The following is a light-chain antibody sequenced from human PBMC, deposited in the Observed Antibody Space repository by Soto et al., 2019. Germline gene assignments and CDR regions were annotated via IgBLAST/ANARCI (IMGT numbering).Light chain of an antibody. CDR2: VNSGGSH. CDR3: RTWGTGSAIVV. CDR1: SGHSNYA. J-gene: IGLJ7*01. V-gene: IGLV4-69*01. Sequence: QSVLTQSPSASASLGASVKLTCTLSSGHSNYAIAWHQQQPEKGPRYLMKVNSGGSHIKGDGIPDRFSGSSSGAERYLFISSLQSEDEADDYCRTWGTGSAIVVFGGGTQLTVL.